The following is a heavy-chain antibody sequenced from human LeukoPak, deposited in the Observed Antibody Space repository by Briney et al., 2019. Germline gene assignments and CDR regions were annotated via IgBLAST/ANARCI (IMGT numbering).Heavy chain of an antibody. CDR3: ANYDYGDP. CDR1: GFTFSSYG. J-gene: IGHJ4*02. Sequence: GGSLRLSCAASGFTFSSYGMHWVRQAPGKGLEWVAVISYDGSNKYYADSVKGRFTISRDNSKNTLYLQMNSLRAEDTAVYYCANYDYGDPWGQGTLVTVSS. D-gene: IGHD4-17*01. V-gene: IGHV3-30*18. CDR2: ISYDGSNK.